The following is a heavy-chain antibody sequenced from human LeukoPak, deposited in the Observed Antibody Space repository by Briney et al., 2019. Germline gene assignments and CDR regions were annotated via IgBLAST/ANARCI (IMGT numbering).Heavy chain of an antibody. Sequence: GGSLRLSCAASGFTFSDYYMSWIRQAPGKGLEWVSYISSSGGTIYYADSVKGRFTISRDNAKNSLYLQMNSLRAEDTAVYYCAKDRSSRTIRGGNFGSDYWGQGTLVTVSS. CDR2: ISSSGGTI. D-gene: IGHD3-10*01. CDR1: GFTFSDYY. V-gene: IGHV3-11*01. J-gene: IGHJ4*02. CDR3: AKDRSSRTIRGGNFGSDY.